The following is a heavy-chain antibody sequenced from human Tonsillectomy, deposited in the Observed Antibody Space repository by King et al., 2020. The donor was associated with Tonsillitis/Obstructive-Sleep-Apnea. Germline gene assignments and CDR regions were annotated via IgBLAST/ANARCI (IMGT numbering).Heavy chain of an antibody. V-gene: IGHV3-30*04. CDR2: ISYDGSNE. Sequence: QVQLVESGGGVVQPGRSLRLSCAASGFTFSSYAMHWVRQAPGKELEWVAVISYDGSNEYYADSVKGRFTISRDNSKNTLYLQMNSLRAEDTAVYYCARDLPIVVIPAAIKGGFDYWGQGTLVTVSS. CDR3: ARDLPIVVIPAAIKGGFDY. J-gene: IGHJ4*02. D-gene: IGHD2-2*02. CDR1: GFTFSSYA.